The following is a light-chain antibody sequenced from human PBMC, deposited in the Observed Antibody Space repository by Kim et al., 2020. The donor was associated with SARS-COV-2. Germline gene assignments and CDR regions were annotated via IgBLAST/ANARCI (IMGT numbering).Light chain of an antibody. CDR2: NNN. Sequence: QSVLTQPPSASGTPGQRVTISCSGSSSNIGSNNVNWYQQLPAAAPNLLIYNNNQRPSGIPDRFSGSRSGTSASLAISGLQSGDEADYYCAVWDDSLKQGVFGGGTQLTVL. V-gene: IGLV1-44*01. CDR3: AVWDDSLKQGV. CDR1: SSNIGSNN. J-gene: IGLJ3*02.